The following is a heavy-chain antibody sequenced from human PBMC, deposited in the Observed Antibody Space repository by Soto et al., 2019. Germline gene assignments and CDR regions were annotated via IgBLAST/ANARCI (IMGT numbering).Heavy chain of an antibody. CDR1: GYDFNTNW. CDR3: ARLPRDCNKTSCYYADH. D-gene: IGHD3-3*01. CDR2: MYPGDSDT. V-gene: IGHV5-51*01. Sequence: GESLKISCRGSGYDFNTNWFGWVRQLPGRGLEWVGIMYPGDSDTRYNPSLQGHVTLSVDVTVGTAFLQWRSLETSDTGMYFCARLPRDCNKTSCYYADHWGQGTQVTVSS. J-gene: IGHJ4*02.